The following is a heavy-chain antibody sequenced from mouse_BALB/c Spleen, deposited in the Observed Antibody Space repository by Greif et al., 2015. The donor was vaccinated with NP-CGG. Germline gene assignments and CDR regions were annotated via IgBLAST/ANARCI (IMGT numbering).Heavy chain of an antibody. V-gene: IGHV1-7*01. CDR1: GYTFTSYW. J-gene: IGHJ1*01. CDR2: INPSTGYT. Sequence: QVQLQQPGAELAKPGASVKMSCKASGYTFTSYWMHWVKQRPGQGPEWIGYINPSTGYTEYNQKFKDKATLTADKSSSTAYMQLSSLAAEDSAVYYCARGGRGYFDVWGAGTTVTVSS. CDR3: ARGGRGYFDV.